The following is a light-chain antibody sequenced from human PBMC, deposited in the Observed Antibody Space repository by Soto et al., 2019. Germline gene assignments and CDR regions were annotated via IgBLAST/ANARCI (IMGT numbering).Light chain of an antibody. Sequence: EIVMTQSPATLSVSPGERATLSCRASQSVSSNLAWYQQKPGQAPRLLIYGASTRATGITARFSGSGSGTDFTRTISSLQSEDFAVYYCQQYNNWPPYTFGQGTKLEIK. CDR1: QSVSSN. V-gene: IGKV3-15*01. J-gene: IGKJ2*01. CDR3: QQYNNWPPYT. CDR2: GAS.